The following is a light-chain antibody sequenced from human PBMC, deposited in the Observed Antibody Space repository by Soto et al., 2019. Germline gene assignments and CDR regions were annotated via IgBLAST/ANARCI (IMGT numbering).Light chain of an antibody. Sequence: QSALTQPASVSGSPGQSITISCTGTSSDVGLYDYVSWYQQRPGRVPKLVIYDVDSRPSGVSNRFSGSKSGKKASLTISGLQTEDEADYYCSSYTDSSTVIFGGGTKVTVL. CDR1: SSDVGLYDY. CDR2: DVD. CDR3: SSYTDSSTVI. V-gene: IGLV2-14*03. J-gene: IGLJ2*01.